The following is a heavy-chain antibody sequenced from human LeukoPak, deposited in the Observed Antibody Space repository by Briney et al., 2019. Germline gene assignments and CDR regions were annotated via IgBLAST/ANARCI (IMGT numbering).Heavy chain of an antibody. V-gene: IGHV3-23*01. CDR2: ISGSGGNT. D-gene: IGHD4-17*01. CDR3: ARDAYGATFDAFDI. J-gene: IGHJ3*02. CDR1: GFTFNNHA. Sequence: GGSLRLSCAASGFTFNNHAMSWVRQAPGKGLEWVSTISGSGGNTYYADSVKGRFTISRDNAKNSLYLQMNSLRAEDTAVYYCARDAYGATFDAFDIWGRGTTVTVSS.